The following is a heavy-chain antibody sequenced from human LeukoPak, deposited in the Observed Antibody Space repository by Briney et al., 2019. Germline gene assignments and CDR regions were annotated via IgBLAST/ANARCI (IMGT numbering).Heavy chain of an antibody. J-gene: IGHJ4*02. Sequence: SVKVSCKASGGTFSSYAISWVRQAPGQGLEWMGGIIPIFGTANYAQKFQGRVTITADESTSTAYMELSSLRSEDTAVYYCARDLAVASYYFDYWGQGTLVTVSS. CDR2: IIPIFGTA. D-gene: IGHD6-19*01. V-gene: IGHV1-69*13. CDR3: ARDLAVASYYFDY. CDR1: GGTFSSYA.